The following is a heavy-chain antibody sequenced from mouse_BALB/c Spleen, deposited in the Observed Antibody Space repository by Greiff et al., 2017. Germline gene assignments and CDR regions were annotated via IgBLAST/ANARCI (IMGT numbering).Heavy chain of an antibody. V-gene: IGHV5-12-2*01. Sequence: EVKLVESGGGLVQPGGSLKLSCAASGFTFSSYTMSWVRQTPEQRLEWVAYISNGGGSTYYPDTVKGRFTLSRDNAKNTLYLQMSSLKSEDTAMYYCARHGGNPFADWGQGTLVTVSA. CDR1: GFTFSSYT. CDR2: ISNGGGST. J-gene: IGHJ3*01. CDR3: ARHGGNPFAD. D-gene: IGHD2-1*01.